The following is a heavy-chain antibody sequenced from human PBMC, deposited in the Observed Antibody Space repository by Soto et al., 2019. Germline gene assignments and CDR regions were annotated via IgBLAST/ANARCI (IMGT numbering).Heavy chain of an antibody. Sequence: QVQLQQWGAGLLKPSETLSLTCAVSGGSFSGYYWSWIRQPPGTGLEFIVEINHSRSTNYNPSLTSRFTISVDTSKNHFSLKLSSVTAADTAVYYCARGRALVGVPDAVRNWFDTGGEGTLVTVSS. D-gene: IGHD2-2*01. CDR2: INHSRST. CDR1: GGSFSGYY. V-gene: IGHV4-34*01. J-gene: IGHJ5*02. CDR3: ARGRALVGVPDAVRNWFDT.